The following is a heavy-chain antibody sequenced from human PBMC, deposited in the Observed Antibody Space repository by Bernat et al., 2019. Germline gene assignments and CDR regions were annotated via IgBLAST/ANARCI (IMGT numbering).Heavy chain of an antibody. CDR1: GASINSYW. CDR3: ARNGAYCIEV. D-gene: IGHD2-21*01. CDR2: IEYGGAT. V-gene: IGHV4-4*02. J-gene: IGHJ6*02. Sequence: QVQLQESGPGLVKPSETLSLTCDVSGASINSYWWSWVRQPPGKGLEWIGEIEYGGATNYNPSLKSRVTISVDKSKNQFSLKLSSVTDADTALYYCARNGAYCIEVWGQGTTVTVS.